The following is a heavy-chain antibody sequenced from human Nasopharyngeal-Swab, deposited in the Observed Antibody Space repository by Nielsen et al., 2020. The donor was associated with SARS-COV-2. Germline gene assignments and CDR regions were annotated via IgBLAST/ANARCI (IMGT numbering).Heavy chain of an antibody. V-gene: IGHV4-39*01. J-gene: IGHJ4*02. Sequence: SETLSLPCTVSGGSISSSSYYWGWIRQPPGKGLEWIGSIYYSGSTYYNPSLKSRVTISVDTSKNQFSLKLSSVTAADTAVYYCARHESWWLVRGFRFDYWGQGTLVTVSS. CDR3: ARHESWWLVRGFRFDY. CDR1: GGSISSSSYY. D-gene: IGHD6-19*01. CDR2: IYYSGST.